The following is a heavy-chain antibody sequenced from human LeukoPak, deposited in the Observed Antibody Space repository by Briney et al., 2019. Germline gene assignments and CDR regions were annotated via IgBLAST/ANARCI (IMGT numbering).Heavy chain of an antibody. CDR1: GFTFSSYG. D-gene: IGHD3-16*01. CDR3: AKAGGRDY. Sequence: GGSLRLSCAASGFTFSSYGMHWVRQAPGKGLEWVAVISYDGSNKYYADPVKGRFTISRDNSKNTLYLQMNSLRAEDTAVYYCAKAGGRDYWGQGTLVTVSS. J-gene: IGHJ4*02. CDR2: ISYDGSNK. V-gene: IGHV3-30*18.